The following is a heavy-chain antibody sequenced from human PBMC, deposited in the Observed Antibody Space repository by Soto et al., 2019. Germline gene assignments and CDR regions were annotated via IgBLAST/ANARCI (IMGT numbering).Heavy chain of an antibody. CDR3: AAGGTRWLHSPFDY. CDR1: GHTLTELS. CDR2: FDPEDGET. V-gene: IGHV1-24*01. Sequence: QVQLLQSGAEVKKPGASVKVSCKFSGHTLTELSMHWVRQAPGRGLEWMGGFDPEDGETISAQKFQGRVTMTEDTSTDSTYMELTSLRSEDTAVYYCAAGGTRWLHSPFDYWGQGTLVTISS. J-gene: IGHJ4*02. D-gene: IGHD1-1*01.